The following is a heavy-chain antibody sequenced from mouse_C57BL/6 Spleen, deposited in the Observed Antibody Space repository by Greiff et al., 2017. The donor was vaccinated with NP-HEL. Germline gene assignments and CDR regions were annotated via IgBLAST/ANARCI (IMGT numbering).Heavy chain of an antibody. CDR2: IDPSDSET. V-gene: IGHV1-52*01. CDR3: AREIVATSYWYFDV. Sequence: VQLQQPGAELVRPGSSVELSCKASGYTFTSYWMHWVKQRPIQGLEWIGNIDPSDSETHYNQKFKDKATLTVDKSSSTAYMQLSSLTSEDSAVYYCAREIVATSYWYFDVWGTGTTVTVSS. J-gene: IGHJ1*03. CDR1: GYTFTSYW. D-gene: IGHD1-1*01.